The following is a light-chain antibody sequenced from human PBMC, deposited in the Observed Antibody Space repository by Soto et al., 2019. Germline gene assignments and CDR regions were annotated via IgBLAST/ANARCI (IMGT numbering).Light chain of an antibody. CDR3: QQYVSSSRT. CDR1: QSVSSY. Sequence: EIVLTQSPGTLSLSPGERATLSCRASQSVSSYLAWYQQKPGQAPRLLIYGASSRATGIPDRFSGSGSGTDFTLTMSRLEPEDFAVYYCQQYVSSSRTFGQGTKVEIK. CDR2: GAS. V-gene: IGKV3-20*01. J-gene: IGKJ1*01.